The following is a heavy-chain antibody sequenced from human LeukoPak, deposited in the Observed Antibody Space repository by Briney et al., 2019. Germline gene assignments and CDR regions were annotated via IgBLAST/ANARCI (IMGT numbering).Heavy chain of an antibody. D-gene: IGHD2-2*03. V-gene: IGHV3-21*01. CDR3: AREFGYCSSTSCRRHAFDI. Sequence: GGSLRLSCAASGFTFSTWSMSWVRQAPGKGLEWVSSISSSSDFIYYADSVKGRFTISRDNAKNSLYLQMNSLRAEDTAVYYCAREFGYCSSTSCRRHAFDIWGQGTMVTVSS. CDR2: ISSSSDFI. J-gene: IGHJ3*02. CDR1: GFTFSTWS.